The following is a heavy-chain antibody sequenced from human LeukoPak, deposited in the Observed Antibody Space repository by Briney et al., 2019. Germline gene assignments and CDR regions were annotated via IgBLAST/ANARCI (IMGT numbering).Heavy chain of an antibody. CDR1: GGSISSGSYY. V-gene: IGHV4-61*02. Sequence: PSETLSLTCTVSGGSISSGSYYWSWIRQPAGKGLEWIGRIYTSGSTNYNPSLKSRVTISVDTSKNQFSLKLSSVTAADTAVYYCARSTYYYGSGSYDWGQGTLVTVSS. CDR2: IYTSGST. D-gene: IGHD3-10*01. CDR3: ARSTYYYGSGSYD. J-gene: IGHJ4*02.